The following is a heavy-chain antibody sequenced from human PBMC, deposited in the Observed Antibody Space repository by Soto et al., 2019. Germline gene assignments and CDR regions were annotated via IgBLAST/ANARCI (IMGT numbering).Heavy chain of an antibody. CDR1: GYTFTSYG. CDR2: ISAYNGNT. D-gene: IGHD4-4*01. Sequence: QVQLVQSGAEVKKPGASVKVSCKASGYTFTSYGISWVRQAPGQGLEWMGWISAYNGNTNYAQKLQGRVTMTTDTPTSTAYLERRSLRSDDTAVYYCARELPLEGLQKNWFDPWGQGTLVTVSS. V-gene: IGHV1-18*01. J-gene: IGHJ5*02. CDR3: ARELPLEGLQKNWFDP.